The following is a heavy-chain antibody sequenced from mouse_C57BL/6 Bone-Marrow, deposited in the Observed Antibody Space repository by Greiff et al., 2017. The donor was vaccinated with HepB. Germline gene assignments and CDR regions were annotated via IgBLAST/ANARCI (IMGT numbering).Heavy chain of an antibody. J-gene: IGHJ3*01. CDR2: ISSGGSYT. V-gene: IGHV5-6*01. Sequence: EVQRVESGGDLVKPGGSLKLSCAASGFTFSSYGMSWVRQTPDKRLEWVATISSGGSYTYYPDSVKGRFTISRDNAKNTLYLQMSSLKSEDTAMYYCARHEGGPWCAYWGQGTLVTVSA. CDR1: GFTFSSYG. CDR3: ARHEGGPWCAY. D-gene: IGHD1-1*02.